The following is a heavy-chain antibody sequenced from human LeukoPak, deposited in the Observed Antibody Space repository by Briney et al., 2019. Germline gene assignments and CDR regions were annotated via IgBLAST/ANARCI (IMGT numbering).Heavy chain of an antibody. Sequence: PSETLSHTCTVSGGSISNFFWSWIRQPPGKGLECIGSIYYSGSTDYNPSLKSRVTISVDTSKNQFSLNLNSVTAADTAVYYCARVSRWELHPLGYWGQGTLVTVSS. J-gene: IGHJ4*02. D-gene: IGHD1-26*01. CDR3: ARVSRWELHPLGY. CDR2: IYYSGST. V-gene: IGHV4-59*01. CDR1: GGSISNFF.